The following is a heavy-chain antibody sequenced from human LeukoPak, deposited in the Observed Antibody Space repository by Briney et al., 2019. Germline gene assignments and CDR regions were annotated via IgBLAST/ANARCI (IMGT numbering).Heavy chain of an antibody. CDR2: IYPGDSDT. CDR1: GYSFSSYW. D-gene: IGHD5-24*01. V-gene: IGHV5-51*01. J-gene: IGHJ4*02. CDR3: ARGRRDGYNPIDY. Sequence: GESLKISCKGSGYSFSSYWIGWVRQMPGKGLEWMGIIYPGDSDTRYSPSFQGQVTISADKSISTAYLQWSSLKASGTAMYYCARGRRDGYNPIDYWGQGTLVTVSS.